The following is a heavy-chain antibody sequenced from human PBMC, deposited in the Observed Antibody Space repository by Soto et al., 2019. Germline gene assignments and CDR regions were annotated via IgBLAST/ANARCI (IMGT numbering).Heavy chain of an antibody. D-gene: IGHD3-3*01. CDR3: ARHVQHDFWSGYYTGYYYGMDV. J-gene: IGHJ6*02. Sequence: SETLSLTXTVSGGSISSSSYYWGWIRQPPGKGLEWIGSIYYSGSTYYNPPLKSRVTISVDTSKNQFSLKLSSVTAADTAVYYCARHVQHDFWSGYYTGYYYGMDVWGQGTTVTVSS. CDR2: IYYSGST. CDR1: GGSISSSSYY. V-gene: IGHV4-39*01.